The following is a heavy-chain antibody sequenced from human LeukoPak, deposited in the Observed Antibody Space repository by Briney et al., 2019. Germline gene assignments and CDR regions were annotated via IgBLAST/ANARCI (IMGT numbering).Heavy chain of an antibody. J-gene: IGHJ4*02. D-gene: IGHD2-15*01. CDR1: GFTFSSYS. CDR2: ISSSSSYI. V-gene: IGHV3-21*01. CDR3: ARSAYCSGGSCYMDSGFDY. Sequence: PGGSLRLSCAASGFTFSSYSMNWVRQAPGQGLEWVSSISSSSSYIYYVDSVKGRFTISRDNAKNSLYLQMNSLRAEDTAVYYCARSAYCSGGSCYMDSGFDYWGQGTLVTVSS.